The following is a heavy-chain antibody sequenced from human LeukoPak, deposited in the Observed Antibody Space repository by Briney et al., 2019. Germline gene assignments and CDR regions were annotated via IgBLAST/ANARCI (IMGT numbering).Heavy chain of an antibody. CDR3: ARAYSSSWYFNWFDP. V-gene: IGHV4-38-2*02. CDR1: GYSISSGYD. J-gene: IGHJ5*02. CDR2: VDHTGST. Sequence: SETLSLTCTVSGYSISSGYDWGWIRQPPGKGLEWIGYVDHTGSTNFNPSLNGRVSISRDTSKNLFSLRLSSVTAADTAVYYCARAYSSSWYFNWFDPWGQGTLVTVSS. D-gene: IGHD6-13*01.